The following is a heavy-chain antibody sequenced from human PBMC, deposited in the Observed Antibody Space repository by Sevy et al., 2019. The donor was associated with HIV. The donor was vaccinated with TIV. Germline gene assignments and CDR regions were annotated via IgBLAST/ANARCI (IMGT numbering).Heavy chain of an antibody. Sequence: GGSLRLSCAASGFNFNIYSMNWVRQAPGKWLEWVSSISGSSSYIFYADSVKGRFTISRDNAKNSLYLQMNSLRAEDTAVYYCARGRGDPRADCFDYWGQGTLVTVSS. CDR3: ARGRGDPRADCFDY. CDR2: ISGSSSYI. J-gene: IGHJ4*02. CDR1: GFNFNIYS. D-gene: IGHD2-21*02. V-gene: IGHV3-21*01.